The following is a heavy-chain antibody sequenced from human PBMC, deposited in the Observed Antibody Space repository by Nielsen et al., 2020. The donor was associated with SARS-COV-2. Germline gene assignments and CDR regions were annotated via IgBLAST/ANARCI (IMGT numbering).Heavy chain of an antibody. CDR3: AKGSRGAAMVRGMDY. CDR1: GFTFNNYA. V-gene: IGHV3-23*01. D-gene: IGHD3-10*01. Sequence: GESLKISCAASGFTFNNYAMNWVRQAPGKGLEWVSGISGSGGRTYYADSVKGRFTISRDNSKNTLYLQMNSLRVEDTAVYYCAKGSRGAAMVRGMDYWGQGTLVTVSS. CDR2: ISGSGGRT. J-gene: IGHJ4*02.